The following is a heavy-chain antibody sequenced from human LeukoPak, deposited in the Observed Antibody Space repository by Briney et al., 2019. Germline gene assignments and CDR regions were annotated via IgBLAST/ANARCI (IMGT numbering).Heavy chain of an antibody. J-gene: IGHJ4*02. V-gene: IGHV4-61*02. CDR1: GGSISSGSYY. CDR2: IYTSGST. CDR3: AREGYSYDFWSGYYPY. D-gene: IGHD3-3*01. Sequence: SETLSLTCTVSGGSISSGSYYWSWIRQPAGKGLEWIGRIYTSGSTNYNPSLKSRVTISVDRSKNQFSLKLSSVTAADTAVYYCAREGYSYDFWSGYYPYWGQGTLVTVSS.